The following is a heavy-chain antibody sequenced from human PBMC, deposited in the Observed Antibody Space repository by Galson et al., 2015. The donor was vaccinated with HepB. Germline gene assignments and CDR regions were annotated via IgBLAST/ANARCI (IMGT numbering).Heavy chain of an antibody. J-gene: IGHJ4*02. D-gene: IGHD6-19*01. Sequence: SLRLSCAVSGFRFNFYDMNWVRQAPGKGLEWVSGITNSGSRTCYAESGKGRFTISRDNSKNTVFLQKTGLTADDTAIYYCARVHPEYTSGWYRQALYYFDSWGQGTLVAVSS. CDR1: GFRFNFYD. CDR3: ARVHPEYTSGWYRQALYYFDS. CDR2: ITNSGSRT. V-gene: IGHV3-23*05.